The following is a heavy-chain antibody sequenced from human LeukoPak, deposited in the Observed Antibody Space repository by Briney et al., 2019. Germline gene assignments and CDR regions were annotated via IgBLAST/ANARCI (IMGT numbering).Heavy chain of an antibody. CDR3: ARDSDTSGNHWFFDV. Sequence: PATSLRLSCAASGFTFHNFGMVWVRQPPGKGLRWVAAIDPDGNDNYYADSARGRFVISRDNSKNTLYLQIYSLTVVDTAVYYCARDSDTSGNHWFFDVRGRGTLVIASS. D-gene: IGHD6-19*01. CDR2: IDPDGNDN. J-gene: IGHJ2*01. CDR1: GFTFHNFG. V-gene: IGHV3-30*12.